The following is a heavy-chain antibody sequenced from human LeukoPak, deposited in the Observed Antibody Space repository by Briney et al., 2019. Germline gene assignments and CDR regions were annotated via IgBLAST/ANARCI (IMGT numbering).Heavy chain of an antibody. CDR3: ARGEWDLLFDY. V-gene: IGHV4-59*01. D-gene: IGHD1-26*01. CDR2: IFYSGST. CDR1: GGSISGYY. J-gene: IGHJ4*02. Sequence: SETLSLTCAVYGGSISGYYWSWIRQPPGKGLEWMGYIFYSGSTNYNPSLKSRVTISVDTSKNQFSLKLSSVTAADTAVYYCARGEWDLLFDYWGQGTLVTVSS.